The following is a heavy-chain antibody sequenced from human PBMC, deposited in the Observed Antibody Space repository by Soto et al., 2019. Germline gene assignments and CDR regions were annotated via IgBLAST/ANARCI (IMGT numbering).Heavy chain of an antibody. CDR1: GFIFSKYS. Sequence: GGSLRLSFGASGFIFSKYSMNWVRQAPGKGLEWLSYISSNSVTIYYAYSVRGRFTIFRDNAKNSLYLQMNSMRDEDTAVYYCAREDIMGPRSFDXWGQVALVTVSX. V-gene: IGHV3-48*02. J-gene: IGHJ4*02. CDR2: ISSNSVTI. D-gene: IGHD1-26*01. CDR3: AREDIMGPRSFDX.